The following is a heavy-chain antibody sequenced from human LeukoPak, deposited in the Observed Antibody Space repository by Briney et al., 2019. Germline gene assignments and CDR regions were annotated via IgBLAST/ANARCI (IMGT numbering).Heavy chain of an antibody. CDR1: GYSFTSYC. CDR3: GMSGDRVPLQDDVFDV. V-gene: IGHV5-51*01. D-gene: IGHD1-26*01. J-gene: IGHJ3*01. CDR2: IYPGDSGP. Sequence: GESLKISGKVSGYSFTSYCIGWVRQMPGKGLEWMGIIYPGDSGPTYSPSFQGQVTISVDKSISTAYLQWSSLQASDIAMYYCGMSGDRVPLQDDVFDVWGQGTMVTVST.